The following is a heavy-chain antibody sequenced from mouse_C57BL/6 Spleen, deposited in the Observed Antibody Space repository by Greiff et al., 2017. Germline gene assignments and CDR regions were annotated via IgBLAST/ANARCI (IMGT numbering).Heavy chain of an antibody. V-gene: IGHV1-52*01. J-gene: IGHJ2*01. D-gene: IGHD1-1*01. CDR2: IDPSDSAT. Sequence: QVQLQQPGAELVRPGSSVKLSCKASGYTFTSYWMHWVKQRPIQGLEWIGNIDPSDSATHYNQKFKDKATLTVDKSSSTAYMQLSSLTSEDSAVYYCGYGSPYYWGQGTTLTVSS. CDR3: GYGSPYY. CDR1: GYTFTSYW.